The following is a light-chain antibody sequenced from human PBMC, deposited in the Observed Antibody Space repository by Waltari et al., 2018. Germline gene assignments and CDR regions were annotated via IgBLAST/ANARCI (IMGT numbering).Light chain of an antibody. CDR3: QEYSTSSQT. CDR2: KAS. V-gene: IGKV1-5*03. Sequence: DIQMTQSPSTLSAFVGDRVTITCRASQSISSWLAWYQQKPGRAPKLLIFKASSLESGVPSRFRGSGSGTEFTLTITSLQPDDFASYYCQEYSTSSQTFGQGTKVEI. CDR1: QSISSW. J-gene: IGKJ1*01.